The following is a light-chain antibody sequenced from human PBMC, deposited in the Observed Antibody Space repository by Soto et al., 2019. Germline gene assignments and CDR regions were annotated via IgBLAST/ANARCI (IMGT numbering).Light chain of an antibody. CDR2: HAS. CDR3: QRSNSYRT. J-gene: IGKJ1*01. CDR1: QSIDRW. V-gene: IGKV1-5*01. Sequence: DILMTQSPSTLSPSPGDRVTITCRASQSIDRWVAWYQQKPGKAPRILIYHASSLETGVPSSISGGASATDFPLTISSMHPDYFASYYCQRSNSYRTFGQGTKVDIK.